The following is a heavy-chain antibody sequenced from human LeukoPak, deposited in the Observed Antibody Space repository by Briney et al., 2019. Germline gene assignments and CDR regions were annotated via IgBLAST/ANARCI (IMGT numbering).Heavy chain of an antibody. V-gene: IGHV3-74*01. CDR3: ARESSGYYYALDY. Sequence: GGSLRLSCAASGFTFSSYWMHWVRQAPGKGLVWVSRINSDGSSTSYADSVKGRFTISRDNAKNTLYLQMNSLRAEDTAVYYCARESSGYYYALDYWGQGTLVTVSS. J-gene: IGHJ4*02. CDR2: INSDGSST. CDR1: GFTFSSYW. D-gene: IGHD3-22*01.